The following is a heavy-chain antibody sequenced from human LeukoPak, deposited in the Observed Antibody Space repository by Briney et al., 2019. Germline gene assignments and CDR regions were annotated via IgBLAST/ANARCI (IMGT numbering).Heavy chain of an antibody. Sequence: GGSLRLSCAASGFTVSSNYMSWVRQAPGKGLEWVSVIYSGGSTYYADSVKGRSTISRDNSKNTLYLQMNSLRAEDTAVYYCAKDAQGQLWSYYYYYGMDVWGQGTTVTVSS. D-gene: IGHD5-18*01. CDR3: AKDAQGQLWSYYYYYGMDV. V-gene: IGHV3-53*01. CDR1: GFTVSSNY. J-gene: IGHJ6*02. CDR2: IYSGGST.